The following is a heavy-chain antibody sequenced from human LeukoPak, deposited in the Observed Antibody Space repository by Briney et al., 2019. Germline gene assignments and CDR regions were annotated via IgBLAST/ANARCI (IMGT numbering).Heavy chain of an antibody. Sequence: SETLSLTCTVSGGSIGSYYWSWIRQPPGKGLEWIGYIYYSGSTNYNPSLKSRDTISVDTSKNQFSLKLSSVTAADTAVYYCARHITITIFNAFDIWGQGTMVTVSS. V-gene: IGHV4-59*08. CDR2: IYYSGST. CDR3: ARHITITIFNAFDI. J-gene: IGHJ3*02. CDR1: GGSIGSYY. D-gene: IGHD3-9*01.